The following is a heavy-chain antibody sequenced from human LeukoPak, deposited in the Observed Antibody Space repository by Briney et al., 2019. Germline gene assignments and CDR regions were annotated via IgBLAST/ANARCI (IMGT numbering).Heavy chain of an antibody. CDR3: ARGRGDCGGDCYDWFDP. D-gene: IGHD2-21*02. CDR2: MNPNSGNT. V-gene: IGHV1-8*01. Sequence: ASVKVSCKASGYTFTSYDINWVRQATGQGLEWMGWMNPNSGNTGYAQKFQGRVTMTRNTSISTAYMELSSLRSEDTAVYYCARGRGDCGGDCYDWFDPWGQGTLVTASS. J-gene: IGHJ5*02. CDR1: GYTFTSYD.